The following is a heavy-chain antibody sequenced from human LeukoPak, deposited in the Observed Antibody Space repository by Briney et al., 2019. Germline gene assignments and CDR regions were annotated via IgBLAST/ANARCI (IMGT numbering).Heavy chain of an antibody. V-gene: IGHV5-51*01. Sequence: GESLTISCEASGYTFTKQWIGWVRQMPGKGLEWMGMFHPGDSDSKYSPSFQGQVTISVDNSINTAYLQWNSLKASDTAIYYCVRHPPGAGFDYWGQGTLVTVSS. CDR3: VRHPPGAGFDY. D-gene: IGHD1-1*01. CDR1: GYTFTKQW. CDR2: FHPGDSDS. J-gene: IGHJ4*02.